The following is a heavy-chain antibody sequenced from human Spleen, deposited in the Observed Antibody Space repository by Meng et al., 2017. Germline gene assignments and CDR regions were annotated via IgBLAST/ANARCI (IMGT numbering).Heavy chain of an antibody. J-gene: IGHJ5*02. CDR2: IYYSGST. D-gene: IGHD3-22*01. CDR1: GGSVSSGSYY. V-gene: IGHV4-61*01. Sequence: QGQLQESGPGLVRPSETLSLTCTVSGGSVSSGSYYWSWIRQPPGKGLEWIGYIYYSGSTNYNPSLKSRVTISVDTSKNQFSLKLSSVTAADTAVYYCARLNYYDSSGYPSWGQGTLVTVSS. CDR3: ARLNYYDSSGYPS.